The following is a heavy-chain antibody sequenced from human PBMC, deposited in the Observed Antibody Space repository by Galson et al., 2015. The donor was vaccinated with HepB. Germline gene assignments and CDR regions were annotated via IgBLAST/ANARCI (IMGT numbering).Heavy chain of an antibody. V-gene: IGHV1-69*13. CDR2: ITPLFGSA. J-gene: IGHJ4*02. Sequence: SVKVSCKASGVTFSSYAISWLRQAPGQGLEWMGGITPLFGSANYAQKLQGRVTITADESTSTIYMELSSLRSGDTALYYCARQYDSSGYYAYWGQGTLVTVSS. CDR3: ARQYDSSGYYAY. CDR1: GVTFSSYA. D-gene: IGHD3-22*01.